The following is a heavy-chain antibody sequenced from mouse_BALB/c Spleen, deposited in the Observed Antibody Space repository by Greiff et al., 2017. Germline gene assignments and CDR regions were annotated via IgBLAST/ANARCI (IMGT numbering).Heavy chain of an antibody. Sequence: VQLQQPGAELVMPGASVKMSCKASGYTFTDYWMHWVKQRPGQGLEWIGEIDPSDSYTNYNQKFKDKATLTVDKSSSTAYMQLSSPTSEDSAVYYCTRGGSYAMDYWGQGTSVNVSS. J-gene: IGHJ4*01. CDR1: GYTFTDYW. CDR3: TRGGSYAMDY. CDR2: IDPSDSYT. V-gene: IGHV1-69*01.